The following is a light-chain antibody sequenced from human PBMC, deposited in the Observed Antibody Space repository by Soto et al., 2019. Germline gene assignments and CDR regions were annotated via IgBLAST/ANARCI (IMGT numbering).Light chain of an antibody. J-gene: IGKJ2*01. Sequence: DIQMTQSPSTLSASVGDRVTITCRASQNINSRLAWYQQKSKKAPKLLIYRASSLESGVPSRFSGSGSGTEFTLTISSLQPDDFATYYCQQYTTYSYTFGQGTKLEI. V-gene: IGKV1-5*03. CDR3: QQYTTYSYT. CDR2: RAS. CDR1: QNINSR.